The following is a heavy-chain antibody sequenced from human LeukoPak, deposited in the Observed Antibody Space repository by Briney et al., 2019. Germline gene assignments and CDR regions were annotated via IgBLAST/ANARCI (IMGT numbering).Heavy chain of an antibody. V-gene: IGHV4-39*07. Sequence: PSETLSLTCTVSGGSISSSSYYWGWIRQPPGKGLEWIGSIYYSGSTYYNPSLKSRVTISVDTSKNQFSLKLSSVTAADTAVYYCARARGVGFLEWLNWFDPWGQGTLVTVSS. CDR1: GGSISSSSYY. D-gene: IGHD3-3*02. CDR3: ARARGVGFLEWLNWFDP. CDR2: IYYSGST. J-gene: IGHJ5*02.